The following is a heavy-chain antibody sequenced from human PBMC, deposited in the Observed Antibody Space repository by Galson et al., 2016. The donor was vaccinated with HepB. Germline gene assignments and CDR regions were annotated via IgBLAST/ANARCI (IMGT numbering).Heavy chain of an antibody. CDR2: TFYSERT. CDR3: ARQRRFGTWDEIDY. CDR1: GGSVSSTTYY. J-gene: IGHJ4*02. V-gene: IGHV4-39*01. Sequence: SETLSLTCTVSGGSVSSTTYYWGWIRQPPGKGLEWIGNTFYSERTYYNPSLKSRLTISVDPSKNQFSLRLRSVTAADTAVYYCARQRRFGTWDEIDYWGQGTLVTVSS. D-gene: IGHD3-10*01.